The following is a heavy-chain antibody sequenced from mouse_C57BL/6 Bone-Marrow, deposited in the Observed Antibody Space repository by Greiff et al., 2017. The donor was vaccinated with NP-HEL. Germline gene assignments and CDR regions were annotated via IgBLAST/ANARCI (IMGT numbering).Heavy chain of an antibody. J-gene: IGHJ1*03. CDR1: GFTFSSYG. CDR3: AGQGVTTGGV. CDR2: ISSGGSYT. D-gene: IGHD2-2*01. V-gene: IGHV5-6*01. Sequence: DVQLVESGGDLVKPGGSLKLSCAASGFTFSSYGMSWVRQTPDKRLEWVATISSGGSYTYYPDSVKGRFTISRDNAKNTLYLQMSSLKSEDTAMYYCAGQGVTTGGVGGTGTTVTVSS.